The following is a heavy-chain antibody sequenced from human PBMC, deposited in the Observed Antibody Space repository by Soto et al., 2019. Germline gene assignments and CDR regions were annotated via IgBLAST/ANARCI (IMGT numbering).Heavy chain of an antibody. CDR2: INPNGGTT. J-gene: IGHJ4*02. V-gene: IGHV1-46*01. CDR1: GYTFSSYY. D-gene: IGHD1-7*01. Sequence: AASVKVSCKASGYTFSSYYIHWVRQAPGQGLEWMGVINPNGGTTGYAQKFQGRVTVTRDTSTTTVYMELSSLRSEDTAVYFCARDLASETGNTYWGQGTLVTVSS. CDR3: ARDLASETGNTY.